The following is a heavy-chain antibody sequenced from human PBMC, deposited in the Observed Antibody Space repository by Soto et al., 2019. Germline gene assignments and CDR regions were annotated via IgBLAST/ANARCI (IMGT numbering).Heavy chain of an antibody. D-gene: IGHD1-1*01. CDR3: ASSNLEIIRFDS. Sequence: GASVKVYCKACDLSLTSHGISWVRQAPGQGREWMGWISLYNGNTNYAQQFQGRVTMNTDTSTSTAYMELRSLRSDDTAMYFCASSNLEIIRFDSWRQGILVNVSS. CDR2: ISLYNGNT. CDR1: DLSLTSHG. V-gene: IGHV1-18*04. J-gene: IGHJ4*02.